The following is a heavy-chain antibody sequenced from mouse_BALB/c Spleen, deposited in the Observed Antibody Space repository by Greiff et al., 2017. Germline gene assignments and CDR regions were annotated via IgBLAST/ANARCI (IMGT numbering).Heavy chain of an antibody. CDR2: IYPGSGST. Sequence: QVQLQQPGAELVKPGTSVKLSCKASGYNFTSYWINWVKLRPGQGLEWIGDIYPGSGSTNYNEKFKSKATLTVDTSSSTAYMQLSSLASEDSALYYCARDSYYYGSSWDYWGQGTTLTVSS. D-gene: IGHD1-1*01. CDR1: GYNFTSYW. V-gene: IGHV1-55*01. CDR3: ARDSYYYGSSWDY. J-gene: IGHJ2*01.